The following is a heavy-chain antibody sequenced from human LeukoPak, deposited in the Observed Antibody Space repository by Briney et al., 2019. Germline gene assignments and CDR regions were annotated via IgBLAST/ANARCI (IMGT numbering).Heavy chain of an antibody. CDR3: ARHSSGSGGAFQY. CDR1: GASISSFF. D-gene: IGHD6-19*01. J-gene: IGHJ4*02. CDR2: MDDSGST. Sequence: SETLSLTCTVSGASISSFFCNWVRQPPGKGLEWIGYMDDSGSTNYNPSLTSRVTISEDTSKNQLSLKLGSVTAADTAVYYCARHSSGSGGAFQYWGQGTPVTVSS. V-gene: IGHV4-59*08.